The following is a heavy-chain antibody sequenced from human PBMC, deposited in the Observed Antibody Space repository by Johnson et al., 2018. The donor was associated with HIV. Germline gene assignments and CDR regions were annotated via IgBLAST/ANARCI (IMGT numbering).Heavy chain of an antibody. J-gene: IGHJ3*02. CDR3: ALGCSWYAFDI. V-gene: IGHV3-30*03. Sequence: QVHLVESGGGVVQPGGSLRLSCAASDSMFSSYGIHWVRQAPGKGLEWVAIISHDGYKTYYGHSVKGRFTISRDNSRNTMYLQMNSLRAEDTAVYYCALGCSWYAFDIWGQGTMVTVSS. D-gene: IGHD2-15*01. CDR2: ISHDGYKT. CDR1: DSMFSSYG.